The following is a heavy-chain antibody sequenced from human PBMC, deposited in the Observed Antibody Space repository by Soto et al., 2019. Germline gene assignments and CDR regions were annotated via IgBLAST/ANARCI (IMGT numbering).Heavy chain of an antibody. V-gene: IGHV4-59*08. Sequence: PSETLSLTWTGSGGSISSDYWSWIRQPPGKGLKWIGYIYYSGSTNYNPSLKSRVTISVDTSKNQFSLKLSSVTAADTTVYYCASLFYMAPLYDLWMDVWGKGTTVT. CDR1: GGSISSDY. D-gene: IGHD3-3*01. CDR2: IYYSGST. CDR3: ASLFYMAPLYDLWMDV. J-gene: IGHJ6*03.